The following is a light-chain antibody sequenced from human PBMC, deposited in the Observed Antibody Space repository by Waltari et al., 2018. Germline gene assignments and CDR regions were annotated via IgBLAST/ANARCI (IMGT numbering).Light chain of an antibody. CDR1: RSNIGNNY. CDR2: ENR. CDR3: GTWDSSLGAWV. V-gene: IGLV1-51*02. J-gene: IGLJ3*02. Sequence: QSVLTQPPSVSAAPGQKVTISCSGSRSNIGNNYVSWYQQLPRTAPKLLIYENRKRPSGIPDRFPGSKSGTSATLGIIGLQTGDEADYYCGTWDSSLGAWVFGGGTKLTVL.